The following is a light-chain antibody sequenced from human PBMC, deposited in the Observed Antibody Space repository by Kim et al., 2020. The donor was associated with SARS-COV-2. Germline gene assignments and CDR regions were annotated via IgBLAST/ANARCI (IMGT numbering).Light chain of an antibody. Sequence: SIGERITTTCRATHSISHYLAWYQQKPGKAPKLLIYDAANLEGGVPSRFSGSGSGTEFTLTISSIQPDDFATYYCQQYNYDSPWTFGQGTKVDIK. CDR2: DAA. J-gene: IGKJ1*01. CDR3: QQYNYDSPWT. CDR1: HSISHY. V-gene: IGKV1-5*01.